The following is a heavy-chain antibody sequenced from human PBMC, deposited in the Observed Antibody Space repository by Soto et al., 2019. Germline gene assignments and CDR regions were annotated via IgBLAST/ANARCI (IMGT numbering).Heavy chain of an antibody. V-gene: IGHV3-23*01. CDR2: ISGSGDKT. Sequence: GGSLRLSCAASGFSFSNFAMSWVRQAPGTGLEWVSSISGSGDKTYYLDSVKGRFTISRDNSKNTLYLHMNSLGAEDTAVYFCTKDYASTWYWYFDPWGQGTLVTVSS. CDR1: GFSFSNFA. CDR3: TKDYASTWYWYFDP. D-gene: IGHD6-13*01. J-gene: IGHJ5*02.